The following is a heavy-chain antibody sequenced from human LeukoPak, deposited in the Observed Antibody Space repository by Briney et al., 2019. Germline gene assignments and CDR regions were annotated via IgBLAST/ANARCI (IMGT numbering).Heavy chain of an antibody. CDR1: GFTFSDYH. Sequence: PGGSLRLSCAASGFTFSDYHMNWVRQAPGKGLEWVSYITYSGSETNYADSVKGRFTISRDNAKNSLYLQMSSLRAEDTAVYYCARVVGSPKLYFDSWGQGILVTVPS. J-gene: IGHJ4*02. D-gene: IGHD2-21*01. CDR3: ARVVGSPKLYFDS. V-gene: IGHV3-48*03. CDR2: ITYSGSET.